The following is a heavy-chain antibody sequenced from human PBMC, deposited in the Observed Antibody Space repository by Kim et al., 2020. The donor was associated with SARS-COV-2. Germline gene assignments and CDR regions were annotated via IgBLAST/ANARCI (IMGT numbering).Heavy chain of an antibody. CDR2: INMNSNYK. J-gene: IGHJ5*01. Sequence: GGSLRLSCVGSGFTFSDYSMNWVRQAPGKGLEWVAAINMNSNYKTYAESVRGRFTISRDDANNSLFLQMDSLRVEDTAVYYCARDLTNMAGENWFDSWG. V-gene: IGHV3-21*01. CDR1: GFTFSDYS. CDR3: ARDLTNMAGENWFDS.